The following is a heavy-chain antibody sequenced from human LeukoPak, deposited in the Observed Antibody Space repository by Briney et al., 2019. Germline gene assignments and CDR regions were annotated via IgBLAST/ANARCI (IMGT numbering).Heavy chain of an antibody. CDR2: IWYDGSNK. D-gene: IGHD2-2*01. J-gene: IGHJ5*02. CDR3: ARDKAVYCSSTSCLNWFDP. Sequence: GGSLRLSCAASGFTFSSYGMHWVRQAPGKGLEWVAVIWYDGSNKYYADSVKGRFTISRDNSKNTLYLQMNSLRAEDTAVYYCARDKAVYCSSTSCLNWFDPWGQGTLVTVSS. V-gene: IGHV3-33*01. CDR1: GFTFSSYG.